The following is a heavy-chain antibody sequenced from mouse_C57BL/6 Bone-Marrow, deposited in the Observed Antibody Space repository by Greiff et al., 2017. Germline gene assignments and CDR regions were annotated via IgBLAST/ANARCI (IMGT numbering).Heavy chain of an antibody. D-gene: IGHD2-1*01. V-gene: IGHV1-54*01. CDR1: GYAFTNYL. CDR3: ASNYPSWFAY. CDR2: INPGSGGT. J-gene: IGHJ3*01. Sequence: QVQLQQSGAELVRPGTSVKVSCKASGYAFTNYLIEWVKQRPGQGLEWIGVINPGSGGTNYNEKFKGKATLTVDTSSSTAYMQLSSLTSEDSAVYYCASNYPSWFAYWGQGTLVTVSA.